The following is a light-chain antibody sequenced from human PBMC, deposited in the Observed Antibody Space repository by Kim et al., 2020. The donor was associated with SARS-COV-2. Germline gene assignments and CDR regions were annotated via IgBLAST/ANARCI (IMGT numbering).Light chain of an antibody. V-gene: IGKV3-20*01. Sequence: LSPGERATLSCRAGQTVSSSYLAWYQQKPGQAPRLLIYGASSRATGIPDRFSGSGSGTDFSLTISRLEPEDFAVYYCQQYGRSVTFGGGTKVDIK. CDR2: GAS. CDR3: QQYGRSVT. CDR1: QTVSSSY. J-gene: IGKJ4*01.